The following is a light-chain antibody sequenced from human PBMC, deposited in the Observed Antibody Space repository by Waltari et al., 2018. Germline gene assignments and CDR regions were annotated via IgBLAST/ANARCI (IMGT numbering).Light chain of an antibody. V-gene: IGLV1-44*01. Sequence: QSVLTQPPSASGTPGQRVTITCSGSSPHIRRANVYWYQQLPGTAPKLLINKNSQRPSGGPDRCSGSKSGTSASLAISGLQSEDEADYYCVAWDSSLNGYVFGTGTKVTVL. CDR3: VAWDSSLNGYV. CDR1: SPHIRRAN. J-gene: IGLJ1*01. CDR2: KNS.